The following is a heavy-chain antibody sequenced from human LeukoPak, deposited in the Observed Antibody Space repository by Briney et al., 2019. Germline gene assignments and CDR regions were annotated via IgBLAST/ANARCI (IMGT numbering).Heavy chain of an antibody. CDR3: AKAAAEDIVVVPAAIQLKYAFDI. Sequence: GGSLRLSCAASGFTFSSYAMSWVRQAPGKGLEWVSAISGSGGSTYYADSVKGRFTISRDNSKNTLYLQMNSLRAEDTAVYYCAKAAAEDIVVVPAAIQLKYAFDIWGQGTMVTVSS. D-gene: IGHD2-2*02. CDR1: GFTFSSYA. CDR2: ISGSGGST. J-gene: IGHJ3*02. V-gene: IGHV3-23*01.